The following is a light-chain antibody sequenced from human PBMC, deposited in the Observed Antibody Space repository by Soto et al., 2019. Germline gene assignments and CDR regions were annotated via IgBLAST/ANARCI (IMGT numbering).Light chain of an antibody. J-gene: IGLJ2*01. CDR1: SSDVGAYNV. V-gene: IGLV2-23*02. Sequence: QSALTQPASVSGSAGQSITISCTGTSSDVGAYNVVSWYQQHPDKVPKLIIFGVNKRPSGISNRFSGSKSGNTASLTISGLQAEDEADYYCCSYVTGSTVVFGGGTKLTVL. CDR2: GVN. CDR3: CSYVTGSTVV.